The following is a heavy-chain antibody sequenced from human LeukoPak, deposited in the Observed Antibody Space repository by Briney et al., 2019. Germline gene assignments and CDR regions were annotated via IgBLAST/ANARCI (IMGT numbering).Heavy chain of an antibody. CDR1: GYTFTAYY. CDR3: GRGIQSFDP. CDR2: INPKSGDT. Sequence: ASVKVSCKASGYTFTAYYMHWVRQAPGQGLEWMGRINPKSGDTNYAQKFQDRVTMTRDTSMSTAYMEISRLRYDDTAVYYCGRGIQSFDPWGQGTLVTVSS. J-gene: IGHJ5*02. V-gene: IGHV1-2*06.